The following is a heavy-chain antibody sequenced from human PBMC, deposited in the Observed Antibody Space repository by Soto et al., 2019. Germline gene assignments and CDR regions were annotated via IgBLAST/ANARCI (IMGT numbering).Heavy chain of an antibody. Sequence: SVKVSCKASGYTFTSYGISWVRQAPGQGLEWMGWISAYNGNTNYAQKLQGRVTMTTDTSTSTAYMELRSLRSDDTAVYYCARDRRITMIVVDSFDYWGQGTLVTVSS. CDR2: ISAYNGNT. J-gene: IGHJ4*02. V-gene: IGHV1-18*04. CDR1: GYTFTSYG. D-gene: IGHD3-22*01. CDR3: ARDRRITMIVVDSFDY.